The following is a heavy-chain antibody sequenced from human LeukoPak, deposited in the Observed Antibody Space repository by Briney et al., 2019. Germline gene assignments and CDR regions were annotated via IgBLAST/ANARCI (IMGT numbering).Heavy chain of an antibody. CDR1: GFTLTTYA. J-gene: IGHJ5*02. D-gene: IGHD2-2*01. Sequence: GGSLRLSCALSGFTLTTYAIGWVRQAPGKGLEWVSAISSSGSATYYADSVQGRFTISRDNSKNTLYLQMNSLRAEDTAVYYCARIPTPPAFNWFDPWGQGTLVTVSS. CDR2: ISSSGSAT. CDR3: ARIPTPPAFNWFDP. V-gene: IGHV3-23*01.